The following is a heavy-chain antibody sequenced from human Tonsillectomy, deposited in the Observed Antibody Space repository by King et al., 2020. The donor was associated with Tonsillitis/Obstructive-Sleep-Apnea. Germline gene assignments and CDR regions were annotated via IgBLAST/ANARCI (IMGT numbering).Heavy chain of an antibody. CDR3: ARDQDPDGFDV. Sequence: VQLVESGGGIIQPGGSLRLSCAASGFAFSRFWMHWVRQAPGKGLVWVSLINGDGSSRIYADSVRGRFTISRDNANNTLYLQMNSLRAEDTAVYFCARDQDPDGFDVWGQGTLVTVSS. CDR2: INGDGSSR. CDR1: GFAFSRFW. V-gene: IGHV3-74*01. J-gene: IGHJ3*01.